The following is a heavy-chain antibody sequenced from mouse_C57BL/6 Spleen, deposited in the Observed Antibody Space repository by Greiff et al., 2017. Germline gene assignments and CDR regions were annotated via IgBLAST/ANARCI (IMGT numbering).Heavy chain of an antibody. CDR1: GFTFSDYG. CDR3: ARPDYYGSSEGFDY. D-gene: IGHD1-1*01. Sequence: EVKLVESGGGLVKPGGSLKLSCAASGFTFSDYGMHWVRQAPEKGLEWVAYISSGSSTIYYADTVKGRFTISRDNAKNTLFLQMTSLRSEDTAMYYCARPDYYGSSEGFDYWGQGTTLTVSS. J-gene: IGHJ2*01. CDR2: ISSGSSTI. V-gene: IGHV5-17*01.